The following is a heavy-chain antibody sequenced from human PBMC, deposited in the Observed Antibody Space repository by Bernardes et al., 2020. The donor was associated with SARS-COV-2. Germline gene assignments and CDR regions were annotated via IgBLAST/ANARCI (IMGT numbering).Heavy chain of an antibody. V-gene: IGHV1-2*02. CDR3: ARGHDTWTDVYYSYYNGMDV. Sequence: ASVKDSCKASGYTFIGYYIHWVRQAPGLGLEWMGWMNPNSGGTNCAQKFHGRVTMTRDTSITTAYIELNSLMSDDTAVYYCARGHDTWTDVYYSYYNGMDVWGQGTTITISS. CDR1: GYTFIGYY. CDR2: MNPNSGGT. J-gene: IGHJ6*02. D-gene: IGHD1-1*01.